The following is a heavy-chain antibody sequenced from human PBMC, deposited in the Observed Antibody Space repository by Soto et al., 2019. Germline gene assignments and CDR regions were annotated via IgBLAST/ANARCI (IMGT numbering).Heavy chain of an antibody. CDR1: GVSFNSYG. CDR3: ARMNLASLDH. Sequence: QVQLLQSGTEVKRPGSSVKVSCRSSGVSFNSYGFAWVRQAPGRGLEWVGKINPASQLRNYQQSLQGRVTITADTSTRKAYMELSGLTSEDTAVYYCARMNLASLDHWGQGTLVTVSS. J-gene: IGHJ4*02. CDR2: INPASQLR. V-gene: IGHV1-69*09. D-gene: IGHD1-7*01.